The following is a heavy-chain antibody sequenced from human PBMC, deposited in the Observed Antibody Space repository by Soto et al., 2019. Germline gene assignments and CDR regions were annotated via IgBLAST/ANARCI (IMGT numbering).Heavy chain of an antibody. J-gene: IGHJ1*01. D-gene: IGHD2-2*01. CDR3: ARIPIVVVPAAHRAAQDAEYFQH. CDR1: GYTFTSYG. V-gene: IGHV1-18*01. Sequence: QVQLVQSGAEVKKPGASVKVSCKASGYTFTSYGISWVRQAPGQGLEWMGWISAYNGNTNYAQKLQGRVTMTTDTSTSTAYMEMRSLRSDDTAVYYCARIPIVVVPAAHRAAQDAEYFQHWGQGTLVTVSS. CDR2: ISAYNGNT.